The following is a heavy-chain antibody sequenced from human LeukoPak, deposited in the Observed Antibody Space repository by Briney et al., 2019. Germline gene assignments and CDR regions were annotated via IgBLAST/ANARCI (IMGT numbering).Heavy chain of an antibody. Sequence: PSETLSLTCAVSGYSISSDYYWGWLRQPPGKGLEWIATIYHSWGIYFNPSLKSRVTISLDTSKNQFSLKLTSVTAADTAMYYCARNVTAGYFDYWGQGILVTVSS. CDR3: ARNVTAGYFDY. D-gene: IGHD1-1*01. J-gene: IGHJ4*02. CDR2: IYHSWGI. CDR1: GYSISSDYY. V-gene: IGHV4-38-2*01.